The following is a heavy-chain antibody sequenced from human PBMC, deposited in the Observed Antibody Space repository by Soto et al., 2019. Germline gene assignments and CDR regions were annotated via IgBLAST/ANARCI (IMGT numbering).Heavy chain of an antibody. D-gene: IGHD2-15*01. J-gene: IGHJ6*02. V-gene: IGHV4-31*03. CDR2: IFYSGST. CDR1: GGSISSGDYY. CDR3: ARCVVVVVSSTGGLDV. Sequence: QVQLQESGPGLVKPSQTLSLTCTVSGGSISSGDYYWSWIRQHPGKGLEWIGYIFYSGSTRYNPSLTSRANISIDTAKEQFSLNLPSVTAADTPVYYCARCVVVVVSSTGGLDVWGPGTPVTVSS.